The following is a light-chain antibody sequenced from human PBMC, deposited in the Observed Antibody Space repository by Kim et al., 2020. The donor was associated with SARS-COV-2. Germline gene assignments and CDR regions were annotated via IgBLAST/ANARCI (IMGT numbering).Light chain of an antibody. CDR3: NSYTTSNTVL. Sequence: QSALTQPPSVSGSPGQSVTISCTGTNSDVGAYNRVSWYQQSPGTAPKLMIYEASNRPSGVPDRFSGSKSGNTASLTISGLQAEDEGDYYCNSYTTSNTVLFGGGTQLTVL. V-gene: IGLV2-18*02. CDR1: NSDVGAYNR. J-gene: IGLJ2*01. CDR2: EAS.